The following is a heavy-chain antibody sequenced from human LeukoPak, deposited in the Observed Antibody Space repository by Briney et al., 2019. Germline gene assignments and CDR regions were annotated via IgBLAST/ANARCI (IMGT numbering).Heavy chain of an antibody. V-gene: IGHV4-59*01. CDR2: IYYSGST. CDR1: GGSISSYY. Sequence: SETLSPTCTVSGGSISSYYWSWIRQPPGKGLEWIGYIYYSGSTNYNPSLKSRVTISVDTSKNQFSLKLSSVTAADTAVYYCARSEWELLLFDYWGQGTLVTVSS. J-gene: IGHJ4*02. CDR3: ARSEWELLLFDY. D-gene: IGHD1-26*01.